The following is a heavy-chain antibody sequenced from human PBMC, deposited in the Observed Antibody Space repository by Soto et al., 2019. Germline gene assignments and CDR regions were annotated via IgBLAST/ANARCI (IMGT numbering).Heavy chain of an antibody. J-gene: IGHJ5*02. CDR1: GYTFTNYD. CDR3: ARDHSISSSGAWWLDP. Sequence: ASVKVSCKASGYTFTNYDINWVRQATGQGLEWMGWMNPSNGNTGYAQKFQGRVTMTRDTSISTAYMELTSLTSEDTAVYYCARDHSISSSGAWWLDPWGQGTLVTVSS. V-gene: IGHV1-8*01. D-gene: IGHD6-13*01. CDR2: MNPSNGNT.